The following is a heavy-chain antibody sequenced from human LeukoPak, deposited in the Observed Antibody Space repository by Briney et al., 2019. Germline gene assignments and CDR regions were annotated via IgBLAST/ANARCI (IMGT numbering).Heavy chain of an antibody. CDR3: ARIVMNYGSAIVEGFDP. CDR1: GYTFTTYD. CDR2: MNPNSGYT. D-gene: IGHD3-10*01. V-gene: IGHV1-8*01. J-gene: IGHJ5*02. Sequence: GASVKVSCKASGYTFTTYDINWMRQATGQGLEWMGWMNPNSGYTGYAQRFQGRVTMTRNTSISTAYMELSSLRSEDTAVYYCARIVMNYGSAIVEGFDPWGQGTLVTVSS.